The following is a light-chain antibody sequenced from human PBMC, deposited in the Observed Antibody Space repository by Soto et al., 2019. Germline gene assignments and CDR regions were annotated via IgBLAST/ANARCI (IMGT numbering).Light chain of an antibody. V-gene: IGKV3-15*01. CDR1: HRVSSY. J-gene: IGKJ4*01. CDR3: QQYNNWPLT. Sequence: EIVMTQSPATLSVSPGERATLSCRASHRVSSYLAWYQQKPGQAPRLLIYGTSTRATGIPARFSGSGSGTEFTLTISSLQSEDFAVYYCQQYNNWPLTXXXGXKVEXK. CDR2: GTS.